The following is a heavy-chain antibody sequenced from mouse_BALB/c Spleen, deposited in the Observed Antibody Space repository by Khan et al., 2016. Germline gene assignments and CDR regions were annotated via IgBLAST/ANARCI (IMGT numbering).Heavy chain of an antibody. J-gene: IGHJ3*01. CDR1: GFTFNTNA. V-gene: IGHV10S3*01. CDR2: IRSKSNNYAT. CDR3: VRDTPVAY. Sequence: EVQLVETGGGLVQPRGSLKLSCAASGFTFNTNAMNWVRQAPGKGLEWVSRIRSKSNNYATYYADSVKDRFTISRDDSQSMLYLQMNHLKTEDTAMYYSVRDTPVAYWGQGTLVTVSA.